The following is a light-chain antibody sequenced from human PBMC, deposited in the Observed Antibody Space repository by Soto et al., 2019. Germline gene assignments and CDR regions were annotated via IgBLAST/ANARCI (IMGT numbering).Light chain of an antibody. V-gene: IGKV1-9*01. J-gene: IGKJ1*01. Sequence: IQWTQSPSSLSASVGDRVTMACRASLGVARYLAWYQQKPGTAPKLLIYAASTLQSGVPSRFSGSGSGTDFTLTISSLQPEDSATYYCQHLNSYPRTFGHGTKVDI. CDR3: QHLNSYPRT. CDR2: AAS. CDR1: LGVARY.